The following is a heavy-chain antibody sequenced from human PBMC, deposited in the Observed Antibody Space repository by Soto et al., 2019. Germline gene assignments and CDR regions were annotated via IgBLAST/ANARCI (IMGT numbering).Heavy chain of an antibody. V-gene: IGHV4-4*07. D-gene: IGHD6-19*01. CDR3: AREAGPDRWFDP. Sequence: SETLSLTCTVSGASISSYFWTWIRQPAGKGLDWVGRISTSGTTNYNPSLKSRVTMSVDTSKNHFSLNLSSVTAADTAVYYCAREAGPDRWFDPWGQGTLVTVSS. J-gene: IGHJ5*02. CDR2: ISTSGTT. CDR1: GASISSYF.